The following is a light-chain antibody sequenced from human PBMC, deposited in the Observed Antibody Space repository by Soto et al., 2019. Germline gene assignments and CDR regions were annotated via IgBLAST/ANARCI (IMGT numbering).Light chain of an antibody. J-gene: IGLJ2*01. CDR2: EVS. CDR3: CSYAGSNNFVV. Sequence: QSALTQPPSASGSPGQSVTISCTGTSSDVGGYKYVSWYQQHPGKAPKLIIYEVSNRPSGVPDRFSGSKSGNTASLTVSGLQTEDEEDYYCCSYAGSNNFVVFGGGTKLTVL. CDR1: SSDVGGYKY. V-gene: IGLV2-8*01.